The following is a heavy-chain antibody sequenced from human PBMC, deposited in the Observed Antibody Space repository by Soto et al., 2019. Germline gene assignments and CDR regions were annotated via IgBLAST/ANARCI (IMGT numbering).Heavy chain of an antibody. J-gene: IGHJ6*02. CDR1: GGSISSGGYS. V-gene: IGHV4-31*11. D-gene: IGHD5-18*01. CDR2: IYYSGST. Sequence: SETLSLTCAASGGSISSGGYSWSWIRQHPGKGLEWIGYIYYSGSTSYNPSLKSRVTISVDTSKNQFSLNLNSVAAADTAVYYCAREGYNYTGMDVWGQGTTVTVSS. CDR3: AREGYNYTGMDV.